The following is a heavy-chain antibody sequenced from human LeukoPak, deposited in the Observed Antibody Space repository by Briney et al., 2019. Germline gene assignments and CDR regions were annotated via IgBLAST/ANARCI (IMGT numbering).Heavy chain of an antibody. CDR1: GGTFSSYA. CDR2: IIPILGTA. D-gene: IGHD3-3*01. CDR3: ARVGADFDFWSGYYKRGRWFDP. J-gene: IGHJ5*02. Sequence: GASVKVSCKASGGTFSSYAISWVRQAPGQGLEWMGGIIPILGTANYTQKFQGRVTITADDSTSTAYMELSSLRSEDTAVYYCARVGADFDFWSGYYKRGRWFDPWGQGTLVTVSS. V-gene: IGHV1-69*13.